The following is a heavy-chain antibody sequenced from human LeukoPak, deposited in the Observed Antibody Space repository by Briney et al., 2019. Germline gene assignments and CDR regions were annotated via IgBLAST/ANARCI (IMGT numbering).Heavy chain of an antibody. CDR1: GASIDSHY. V-gene: IGHV4-59*11. CDR2: VFNGGST. J-gene: IGHJ4*02. D-gene: IGHD3-10*01. Sequence: SETLSLTCSVSGASIDSHYWSWIRQSPGKGLEWIGYVFNGGSTNYNPSLNSRVTMSLDTSRAQFSLRLSSVTAADTAIYYCASRLADTTRYGVFDYWSQGTLVTVSS. CDR3: ASRLADTTRYGVFDY.